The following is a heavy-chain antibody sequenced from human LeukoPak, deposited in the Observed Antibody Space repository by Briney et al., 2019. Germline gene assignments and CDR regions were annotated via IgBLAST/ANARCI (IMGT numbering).Heavy chain of an antibody. J-gene: IGHJ6*02. CDR2: ISSSSSYI. CDR3: AREGKWPYYDILTGYGTYYYGMDV. Sequence: GGSLRLSCAASGFTFSSYSMNWVRQAPGKGLEWVSSISSSSSYIYYADSVKGRFTISRDNAKNSLYLQMNSLRAEDTAVYYCAREGKWPYYDILTGYGTYYYGMDVWGQGTTVTVSS. D-gene: IGHD3-9*01. CDR1: GFTFSSYS. V-gene: IGHV3-21*01.